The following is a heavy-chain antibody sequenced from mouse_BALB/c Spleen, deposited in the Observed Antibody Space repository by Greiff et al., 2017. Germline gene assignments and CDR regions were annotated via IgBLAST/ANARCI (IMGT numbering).Heavy chain of an antibody. Sequence: EVKLMESGGDLVKPGGSLKLSCAASGFTFSSYGMSWVRQTPDKRLEWVATISSGGSYTYYPDSVKGRFTISRDNAKNTLYLQMSSLKSEDTAMYYCAIYYDYDGDYWGQGTSVTVSS. CDR1: GFTFSSYG. CDR2: ISSGGSYT. V-gene: IGHV5-6*01. D-gene: IGHD2-4*01. J-gene: IGHJ4*01. CDR3: AIYYDYDGDY.